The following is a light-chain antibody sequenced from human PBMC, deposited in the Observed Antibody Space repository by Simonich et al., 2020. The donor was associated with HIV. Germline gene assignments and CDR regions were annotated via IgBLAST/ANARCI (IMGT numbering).Light chain of an antibody. CDR1: QGISNY. CDR2: AAS. Sequence: DIQMTQSPSAMSASVGDRVTITCRASQGISNYLAWFQQKPGKVPKRLIYAASRFETGVPSRFSGSGSGTDYILTITSLQPEDFATYYCQQYFSTPPWTFGRGTKVEIK. V-gene: IGKV1-NL1*01. CDR3: QQYFSTPPWT. J-gene: IGKJ1*01.